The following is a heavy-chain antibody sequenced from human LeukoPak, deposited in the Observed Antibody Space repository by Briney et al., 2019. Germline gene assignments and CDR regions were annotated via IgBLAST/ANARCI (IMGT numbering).Heavy chain of an antibody. CDR1: GYTFTSYY. CDR2: INPSGGST. Sequence: ASVKVSCKASGYTFTSYYMHWVRQAPGQGLEWMGIINPSGGSTSYAQKFQGRVTMTRDMSTSTVYMELSSLRSEDTAVYYCARDPTDYYDSSGYPNWRFDPWGQGTLVTVSS. CDR3: ARDPTDYYDSSGYPNWRFDP. J-gene: IGHJ5*02. V-gene: IGHV1-46*01. D-gene: IGHD3-22*01.